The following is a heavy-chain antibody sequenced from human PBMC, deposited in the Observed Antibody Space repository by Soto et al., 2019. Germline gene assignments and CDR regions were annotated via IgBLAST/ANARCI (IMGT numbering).Heavy chain of an antibody. V-gene: IGHV1-3*01. J-gene: IGHJ4*02. CDR2: INASDGNR. D-gene: IGHD3-22*01. Sequence: ASVKVSCKASGYTFTNYAMHWVRQAPGQRLEWMGWINASDGNRNFAQKFEDRVTMTTATSTNTVFLELRSLKSDDTAIYYCARDRLRGYDSSGFYSWGQGTMVTVS. CDR3: ARDRLRGYDSSGFYS. CDR1: GYTFTNYA.